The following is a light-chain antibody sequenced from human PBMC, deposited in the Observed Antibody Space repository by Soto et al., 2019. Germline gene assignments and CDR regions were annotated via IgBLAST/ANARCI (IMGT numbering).Light chain of an antibody. CDR1: QSVSSN. J-gene: IGKJ1*01. V-gene: IGKV3-15*01. CDR3: QQYNNWRRM. CDR2: GAS. Sequence: EIVMTQSPATLSVSPGERATLSCRASQSVSSNLAWYQQKPGQAPRLLIYGASTRATGIPARFSGSGSGTECTLTISSLQSEDLGVYYCQQYNNWRRMLGQGTKVEIK.